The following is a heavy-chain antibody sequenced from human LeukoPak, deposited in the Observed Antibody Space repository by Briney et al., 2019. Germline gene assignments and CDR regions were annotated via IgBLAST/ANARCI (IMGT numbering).Heavy chain of an antibody. J-gene: IGHJ4*02. CDR2: ISGSGGST. CDR3: AKDIGGRFYYFAY. CDR1: ELTLSNYA. V-gene: IGHV3-23*01. D-gene: IGHD3-10*01. Sequence: GGSLRLSCAASELTLSNYAMSWGRQAPGKGLGWVSGISGSGGSTYYADSLKGRFTISRDNSKNTLYLQMNSLRAEDTAVYYCAKDIGGRFYYFAYWGQGTLVTVSS.